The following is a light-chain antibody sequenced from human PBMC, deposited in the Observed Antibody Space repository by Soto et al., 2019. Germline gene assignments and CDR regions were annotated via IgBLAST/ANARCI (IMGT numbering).Light chain of an antibody. J-gene: IGLJ2*01. CDR1: SSDVGGYNY. V-gene: IGLV2-14*01. CDR3: SSYTSSNTLI. CDR2: EVT. Sequence: QSALTQPASVSGSPGQSITISCTGTSSDVGGYNYVSWYQQYPGKAPKVMIYEVTNRPSGVSNRFSGSKSGNTASLTISGLQAEDEADYYCSSYTSSNTLIFGGATKLTV.